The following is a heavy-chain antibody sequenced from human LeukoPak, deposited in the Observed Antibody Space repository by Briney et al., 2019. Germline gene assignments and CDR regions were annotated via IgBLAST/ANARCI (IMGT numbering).Heavy chain of an antibody. V-gene: IGHV3-21*01. CDR1: GFTFSTYW. J-gene: IGHJ6*04. Sequence: PGGSLRLSCAASGFTFSTYWMNWVRQAPGKGLVWVSSISSSSSYIYYADSVKGRFTISRDNAKNSLYLQMNSLRAEDTAVYYCARDRHTYYYGMDVWGKGTTVTVSS. CDR2: ISSSSSYI. CDR3: ARDRHTYYYGMDV.